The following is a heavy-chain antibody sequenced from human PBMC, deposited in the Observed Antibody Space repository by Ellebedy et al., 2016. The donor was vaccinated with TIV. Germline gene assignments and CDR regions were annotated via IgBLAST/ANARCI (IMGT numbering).Heavy chain of an antibody. Sequence: AASVQVSCKASGYTFIGYYMHCVRQPPGQGLACMGWLNPINGDTSYAQKFQGRVTMTRDPSISTAYMELSRLGSDDTAVYYCGRSGYGSGWSFDYWGQGTLVTVSS. D-gene: IGHD6-19*01. V-gene: IGHV1-2*02. J-gene: IGHJ4*02. CDR1: GYTFIGYY. CDR2: LNPINGDT. CDR3: GRSGYGSGWSFDY.